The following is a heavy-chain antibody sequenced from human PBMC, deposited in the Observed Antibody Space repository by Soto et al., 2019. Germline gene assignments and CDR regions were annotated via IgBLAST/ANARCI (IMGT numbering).Heavy chain of an antibody. CDR3: ARVPPGRNGYNKLDD. V-gene: IGHV5-51*01. J-gene: IGHJ4*02. D-gene: IGHD5-12*01. Sequence: GESLKISCKGSGYTSSDYWIGWVRQMPGKGLEWMGIMYPGDSDTRYSPSLQGQVTISADKSISTAYLQWSSLKASDTAMYYCARVPPGRNGYNKLDDWGQGTLVTVSS. CDR2: MYPGDSDT. CDR1: GYTSSDYW.